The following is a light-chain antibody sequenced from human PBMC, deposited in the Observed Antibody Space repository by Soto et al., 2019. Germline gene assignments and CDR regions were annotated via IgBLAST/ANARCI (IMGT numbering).Light chain of an antibody. Sequence: DIQMTQSPSTLSASVGDRVTITCRASQSISSWLAWYQQKPGKAPNLLIYKASSLEGGVPSRFSGSGSGTEFTLTISSLQPDDFATYYRQQYNSYWTFGQGTKVDIK. V-gene: IGKV1-5*03. CDR1: QSISSW. J-gene: IGKJ1*01. CDR3: QQYNSYWT. CDR2: KAS.